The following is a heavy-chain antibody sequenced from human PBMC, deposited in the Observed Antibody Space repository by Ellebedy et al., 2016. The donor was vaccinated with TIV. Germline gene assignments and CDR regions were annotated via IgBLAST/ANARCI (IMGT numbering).Heavy chain of an antibody. D-gene: IGHD3-10*01. J-gene: IGHJ4*02. Sequence: MPSETLSLTCSVSGSSISSGYFWGWIRPPPGKGLEWIGSLYYSGSAYYNPSLKSRVSMSVDTSRNDFSLKVSSVTAADTAVYYCARDFGTYYYGSGSLRSGYFDYWGPGTLVTVSS. V-gene: IGHV4-38-2*02. CDR1: GSSISSGYF. CDR3: ARDFGTYYYGSGSLRSGYFDY. CDR2: LYYSGSA.